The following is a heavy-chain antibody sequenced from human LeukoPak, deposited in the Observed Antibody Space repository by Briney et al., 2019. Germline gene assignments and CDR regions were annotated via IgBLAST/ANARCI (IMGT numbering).Heavy chain of an antibody. CDR1: GYTFTSCY. CDR2: INPSGGST. V-gene: IGHV1-46*01. D-gene: IGHD6-6*01. CDR3: ARTAARRFDY. J-gene: IGHJ4*02. Sequence: VASVKVSCKASGYTFTSCYMHWVRQAPGQGLEWMGIINPSGGSTSYAQKFQGRVTMTRDTSTSTVYMELSSLRSDDTAVYYCARTAARRFDYWGQGTLVTVSS.